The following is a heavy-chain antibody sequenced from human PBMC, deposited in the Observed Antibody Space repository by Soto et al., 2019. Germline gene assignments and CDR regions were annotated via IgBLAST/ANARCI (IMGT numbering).Heavy chain of an antibody. V-gene: IGHV3-74*01. CDR2: IHSDGSST. J-gene: IGHJ3*01. D-gene: IGHD3-16*01. Sequence: EVQLVESGGGLVRPGGSLRLSCAASGFTFSYYWMHWVRQAPGKGLVWVSRIHSDGSSTTYADFVKGRFIISRDNGRNTVDLQMNSVRGEGTAVYYCARGDRGAFDLWGQGTVVTVSS. CDR1: GFTFSYYW. CDR3: ARGDRGAFDL.